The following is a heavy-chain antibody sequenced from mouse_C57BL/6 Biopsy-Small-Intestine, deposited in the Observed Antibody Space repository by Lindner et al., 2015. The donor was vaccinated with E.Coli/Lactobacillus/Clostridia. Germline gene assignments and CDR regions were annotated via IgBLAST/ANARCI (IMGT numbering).Heavy chain of an antibody. V-gene: IGHV1-22*01. CDR2: INPNNGGT. CDR1: GFTFSDYG. CDR3: AYYGYDVDY. D-gene: IGHD2-2*01. Sequence: VQLQESGGGLVKPGGSLKLSCAASGFTFSDYGMHWVKQSHGKSLEWIGYINPNNGGTIYNQKFKGKATLTVNKSSSTAYMELRSLTSEDSAVYYCAYYGYDVDYWGQGTTLTVSS. J-gene: IGHJ2*01.